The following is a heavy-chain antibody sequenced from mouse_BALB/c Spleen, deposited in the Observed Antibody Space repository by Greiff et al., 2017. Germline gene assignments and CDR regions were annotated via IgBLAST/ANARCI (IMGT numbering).Heavy chain of an antibody. V-gene: IGHV5-2*01. Sequence: EVKLMESGGGLVQPGESLKLSCESNEYEFPSHDMSWVRKTPEKRLELVAAINSDGGSTYYPDTMERRFIISRDNTKKTLYLQMSSLRSEDTALYYCARHGGYGNDVDAMDYWGQGTSVTVSS. CDR2: INSDGGST. CDR1: EYEFPSHD. J-gene: IGHJ4*01. CDR3: ARHGGYGNDVDAMDY. D-gene: IGHD2-2*01.